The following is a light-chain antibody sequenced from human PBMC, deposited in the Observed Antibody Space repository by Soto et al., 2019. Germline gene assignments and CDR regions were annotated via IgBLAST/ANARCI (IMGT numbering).Light chain of an antibody. CDR1: QSVSSN. CDR2: DAS. V-gene: IGKV3-11*01. J-gene: IGKJ1*01. Sequence: PGERATLSCRASQSVSSNLAWYQQKPGQTPRLLIYDASDRATGVKARLSGSGSGTDFTLTISSLEPEDSAVYYCHQRSNWPPWTFGQGTK. CDR3: HQRSNWPPWT.